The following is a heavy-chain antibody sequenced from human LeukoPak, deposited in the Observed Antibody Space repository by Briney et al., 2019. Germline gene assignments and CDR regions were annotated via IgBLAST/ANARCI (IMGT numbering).Heavy chain of an antibody. V-gene: IGHV3-49*04. CDR2: IRSNAYRGTT. Sequence: GGSLRLSCTASGFTFRDHAMGWVRQAPGKGLEWVGFIRSNAYRGTTEYAASVKGRFTISRDDSTSIAYLQMNSLEAEDTDLYYCTRGPIHLSPYDGMDVWGQGTTVIVSS. J-gene: IGHJ6*02. CDR1: GFTFRDHA. D-gene: IGHD5-18*01. CDR3: TRGPIHLSPYDGMDV.